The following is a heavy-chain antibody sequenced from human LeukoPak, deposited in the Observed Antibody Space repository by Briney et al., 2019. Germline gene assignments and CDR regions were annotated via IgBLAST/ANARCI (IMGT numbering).Heavy chain of an antibody. Sequence: SEALSLTCTVSGGSISSSNYYWGWIRQPPGKGLEWIGSIYYSGSTYYNPSLKSRVTISVDTSKNQFSLKLSSVTAADTAVYYCARLDGYCSGGSCYSVSFVDPWGQGTLVTVSS. V-gene: IGHV4-39*01. D-gene: IGHD2-15*01. CDR3: ARLDGYCSGGSCYSVSFVDP. CDR1: GGSISSSNYY. CDR2: IYYSGST. J-gene: IGHJ5*02.